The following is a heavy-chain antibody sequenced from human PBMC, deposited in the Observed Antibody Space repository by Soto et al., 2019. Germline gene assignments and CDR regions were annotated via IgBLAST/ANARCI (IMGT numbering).Heavy chain of an antibody. CDR3: ARDLAGGDL. CDR2: MNPMSGAT. D-gene: IGHD2-21*01. J-gene: IGHJ4*02. Sequence: QAHLVQSGAEVREPGASVKVSCRTSGYTFINYYIHWVRQAPGHGLEWMAIMNPMSGATNYAQKFQGRNTLTMDTSTTTVYMEVCSLASEDTAVYYCARDLAGGDLWGQGTLVTVSS. V-gene: IGHV1-46*01. CDR1: GYTFINYY.